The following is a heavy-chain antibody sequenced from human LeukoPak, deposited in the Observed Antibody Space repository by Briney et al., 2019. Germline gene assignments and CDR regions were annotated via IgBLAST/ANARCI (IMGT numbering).Heavy chain of an antibody. D-gene: IGHD4-17*01. Sequence: PSGTLSLTCAVSGASITSSHWWSRARPPPGEGLGWIWEIHDSGTNNYKPTLKSRVTMSLDKSNNKISLKLTSVTAADKAVYYCATYFDGDYATHDFDFWGQGTLVTVSS. CDR1: GASITSSHW. CDR2: IHDSGTN. CDR3: ATYFDGDYATHDFDF. V-gene: IGHV4-4*02. J-gene: IGHJ4*02.